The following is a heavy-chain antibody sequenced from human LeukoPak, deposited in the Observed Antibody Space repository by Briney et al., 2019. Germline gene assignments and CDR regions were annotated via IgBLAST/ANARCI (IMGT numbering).Heavy chain of an antibody. CDR1: GFTFSSYG. V-gene: IGHV3-23*01. Sequence: GGSLRLSCAASGFTFSSYGMSWVRQAPGKGLEWVSGIRAGGDNTYYADSVKGRFTISRDNSKNTLYLQMNSLRAEDTAVYYCANRGYNYGLDAFDIWGQGTMVTVSS. CDR2: IRAGGDNT. J-gene: IGHJ3*02. D-gene: IGHD5-18*01. CDR3: ANRGYNYGLDAFDI.